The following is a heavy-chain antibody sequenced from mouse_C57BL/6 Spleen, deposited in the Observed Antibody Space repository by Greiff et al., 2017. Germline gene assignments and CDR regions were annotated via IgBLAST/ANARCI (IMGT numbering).Heavy chain of an antibody. V-gene: IGHV1-74*01. D-gene: IGHD1-1*01. Sequence: QVQLQQPGAELVKPGASVKVSCKASGYTFTSYWMHWVKQRPGQGLEWIGRIHPTDGDTNYNQKFKGKATLTVDKSSSTAYMQLSSLTSEDSAVYYCATRYYVAYWGQGTLVTVSA. CDR2: IHPTDGDT. J-gene: IGHJ3*01. CDR3: ATRYYVAY. CDR1: GYTFTSYW.